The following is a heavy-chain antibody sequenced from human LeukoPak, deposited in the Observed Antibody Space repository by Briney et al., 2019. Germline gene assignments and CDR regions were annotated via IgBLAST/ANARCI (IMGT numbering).Heavy chain of an antibody. CDR1: GFTFSSYA. CDR2: ISGSGGST. D-gene: IGHD2-15*01. Sequence: GGSLRLSCAASGFTFSSYAMSWVRQAPGKGLEWVSAISGSGGSTYYADSVKGRFTISRDNSKNTLYLQMNSLRAEDTAVYYCAKPRGVVVVAATLDYWGQGNLVTVSS. J-gene: IGHJ4*02. V-gene: IGHV3-23*01. CDR3: AKPRGVVVVAATLDY.